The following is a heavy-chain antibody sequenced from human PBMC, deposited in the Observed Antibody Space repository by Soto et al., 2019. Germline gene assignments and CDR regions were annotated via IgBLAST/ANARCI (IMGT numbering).Heavy chain of an antibody. CDR3: ARRVAAHPYFDY. CDR1: GYIFANDW. CDR2: IFPGDSDT. J-gene: IGHJ4*02. Sequence: GESLKISCKGPGYIFANDWIAWVRQMPGKGLEWMGMIFPGDSDTRYSPSFQGQVTISADKSINTAYLQWSSLKASDTAIYYCARRVAAHPYFDYWGQGALVTVSS. V-gene: IGHV5-51*01.